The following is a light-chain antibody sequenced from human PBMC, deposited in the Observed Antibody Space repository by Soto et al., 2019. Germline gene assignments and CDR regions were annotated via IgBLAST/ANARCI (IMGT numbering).Light chain of an antibody. CDR2: WAS. CDR3: QQYYSTLIR. CDR1: QSVFYNSYNRSY. Sequence: DIALTQSPDSLVLSLGERATINCKSSQSVFYNSYNRSYLAWYQVKPGQPPKLLISWASTRESGVPDRFSGSGSGTDFTLTISSLQAEDVAVYYCQQYYSTLIRFGQGTRLEIK. J-gene: IGKJ5*01. V-gene: IGKV4-1*01.